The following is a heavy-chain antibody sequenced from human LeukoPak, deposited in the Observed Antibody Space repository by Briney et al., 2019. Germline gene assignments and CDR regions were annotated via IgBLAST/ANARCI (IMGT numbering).Heavy chain of an antibody. J-gene: IGHJ4*02. V-gene: IGHV4-31*03. CDR1: GGSISSGGYY. D-gene: IGHD5-18*01. Sequence: PSETLSLTCTVSGGSISSGGYYWSWIRQHPGKGLEWIGYISYRGSTYYNPSLKSRVTISVDTSKNQFSLKLSSVTAADTAVYYCARERYSYGYSPYYFDYWGQGTLVTVSS. CDR3: ARERYSYGYSPYYFDY. CDR2: ISYRGST.